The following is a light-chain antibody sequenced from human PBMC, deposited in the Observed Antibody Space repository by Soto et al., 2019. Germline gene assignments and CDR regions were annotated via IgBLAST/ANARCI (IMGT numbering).Light chain of an antibody. Sequence: QSVLTQPPSASGSPGQSVTISCTGTSSDIGGYNYVSWYQQHPGRAPKLMIYEVSQRPSGVPDRFSGSKSGNTASLTVSGLQAEDEADYYCSSYAGNNNVVFGGGTKRTVL. CDR3: SSYAGNNNVV. CDR1: SSDIGGYNY. J-gene: IGLJ2*01. CDR2: EVS. V-gene: IGLV2-8*01.